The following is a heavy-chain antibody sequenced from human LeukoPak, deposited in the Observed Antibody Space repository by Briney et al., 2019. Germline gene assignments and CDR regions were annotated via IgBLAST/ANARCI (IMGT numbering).Heavy chain of an antibody. V-gene: IGHV3-9*03. CDR3: VKDTSGASQYFQY. J-gene: IGHJ1*01. CDR2: ISWNSANI. D-gene: IGHD2-15*01. Sequence: KAGKSLRLSCAAFGFTFDNYAMHWVRQAPGKGLERVSSISWNSANIAYADSVKGRFTISRDNAKNSLYLQMNSLRPEDMALYYCVKDTSGASQYFQYWGHGTVVTVSS. CDR1: GFTFDNYA.